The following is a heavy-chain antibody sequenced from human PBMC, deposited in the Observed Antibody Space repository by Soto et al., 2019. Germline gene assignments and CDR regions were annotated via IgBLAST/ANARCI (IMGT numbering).Heavy chain of an antibody. CDR1: GGSISSYY. V-gene: IGHV4-59*01. CDR3: ARYYDCAMDL. D-gene: IGHD3-3*01. J-gene: IGHJ6*01. CDR2: IYYSGST. Sequence: SETLSLACPATGGSISSYYWSWIRQPPGKGLEWIGYIYYSGSTNYNPSLKSRVTISVDTSKNQFSLKLSSVTAPDTAVYYCARYYDCAMDLWRKGTKLIDSS.